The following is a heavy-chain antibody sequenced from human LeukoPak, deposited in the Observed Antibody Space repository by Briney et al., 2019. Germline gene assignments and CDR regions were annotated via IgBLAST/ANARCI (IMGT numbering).Heavy chain of an antibody. CDR3: ARDGGELWPLDE. CDR1: GFPFKGYW. CDR2: IKPDGSET. J-gene: IGHJ4*02. Sequence: GGSLRLSCVASGFPFKGYWMTWVRQSPGKGLDWVANIKPDGSETNYLDSVKGRFTISRDNARDSLFLEMNNLRVDDTAVYCCARDGGELWPLDEWGQGILVTVSS. D-gene: IGHD3-10*01. V-gene: IGHV3-7*01.